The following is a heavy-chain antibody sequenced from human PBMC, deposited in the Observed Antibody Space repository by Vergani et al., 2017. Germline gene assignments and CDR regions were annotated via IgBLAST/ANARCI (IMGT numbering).Heavy chain of an antibody. CDR2: ISSSSSTI. D-gene: IGHD1-7*01. V-gene: IGHV3-48*02. CDR3: ASDKYGLSKTGTTGVWFDA. CDR1: GFTFSSYS. Sequence: EVQLVESGGGLVQPGGSLRLSCAASGFTFSSYSMNWVRQAPGKGLEWVAYISSSSSTIYYADSVKGRFTISRDNAKNSLYLQMNSLRDEDTAVYYGASDKYGLSKTGTTGVWFDAWGEGTLVTVS. J-gene: IGHJ5*02.